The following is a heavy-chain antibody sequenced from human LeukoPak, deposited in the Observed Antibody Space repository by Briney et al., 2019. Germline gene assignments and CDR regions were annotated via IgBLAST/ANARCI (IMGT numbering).Heavy chain of an antibody. CDR2: INHSGST. CDR3: ARRDYYGSGSYGDETAGFDY. D-gene: IGHD3-10*01. V-gene: IGHV4-39*07. CDR1: GGSISSSSYY. Sequence: SETLSLTCTVSGGSISSSSYYWSWIRQPPGKGLEWIGEINHSGSTNYNPSLKSRVTISVDTSKNQFSLKLSSVTAADTAVYYCARRDYYGSGSYGDETAGFDYWGQGTLVTVSS. J-gene: IGHJ4*02.